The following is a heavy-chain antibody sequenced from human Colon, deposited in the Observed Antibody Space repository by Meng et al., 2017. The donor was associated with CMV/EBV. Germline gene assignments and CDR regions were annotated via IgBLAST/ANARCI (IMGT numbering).Heavy chain of an antibody. D-gene: IGHD2-15*01. Sequence: GGSLRLSCAASGFTFTSYSMHWVRQAPGKGLEWTSSISGSTSHIYYADSVKGRFAISRDNTKNSLYLQMNSLRVEDTAVYYCAKDLVSLVVGASGTDYHYYGMDVWGQGTTVTVSS. V-gene: IGHV3-21*01. CDR3: AKDLVSLVVGASGTDYHYYGMDV. J-gene: IGHJ6*02. CDR1: GFTFTSYS. CDR2: ISGSTSHI.